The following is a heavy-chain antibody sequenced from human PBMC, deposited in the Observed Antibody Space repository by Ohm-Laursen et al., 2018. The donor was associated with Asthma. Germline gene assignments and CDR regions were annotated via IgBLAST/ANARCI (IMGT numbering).Heavy chain of an antibody. D-gene: IGHD6-13*01. V-gene: IGHV4-39*01. CDR1: GGSISSGDYY. Sequence: PSETLSLTCTVSGGSISSGDYYWSWIRQPPGKGLEWIGEINHSGSTNYNPSLKSRVAISVDTSNNQFSLKLSSVTAADTAVYYCARVGPGWQQVVRGYNWFDPWGQGTLVTVAS. CDR3: ARVGPGWQQVVRGYNWFDP. CDR2: INHSGST. J-gene: IGHJ5*02.